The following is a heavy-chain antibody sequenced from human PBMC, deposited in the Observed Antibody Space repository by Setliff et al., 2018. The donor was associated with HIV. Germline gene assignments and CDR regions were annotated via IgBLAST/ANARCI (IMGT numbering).Heavy chain of an antibody. CDR1: GDTFTTYV. V-gene: IGHV1-69*13. Sequence: ASVKVSCKGSGDTFTTYVVSWVRQAPGQGLEWMGGRSPIFGSADYAQKFQGRVTISADESTSTVYLELSSLTSDDTAMYYCASKGDYYTSKTLDSWGQGTLVTVSS. CDR2: RSPIFGSA. J-gene: IGHJ4*02. CDR3: ASKGDYYTSKTLDS. D-gene: IGHD3-10*01.